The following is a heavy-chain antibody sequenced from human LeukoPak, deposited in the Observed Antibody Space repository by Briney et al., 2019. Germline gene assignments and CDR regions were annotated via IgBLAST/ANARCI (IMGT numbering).Heavy chain of an antibody. CDR3: TRGDLVGVTGRAYQH. J-gene: IGHJ1*01. CDR1: GFTFSSYW. CDR2: IKQDGSEE. V-gene: IGHV3-7*01. D-gene: IGHD1-26*01. Sequence: GGSLRLSCAASGFTFSSYWMHWVRQTPGKGLEWVANIKQDGSEEYYMDSVKGRFTISRDNAKNSLYLQMNSLRAEDTAVYYCTRGDLVGVTGRAYQHWGQGTLATVSS.